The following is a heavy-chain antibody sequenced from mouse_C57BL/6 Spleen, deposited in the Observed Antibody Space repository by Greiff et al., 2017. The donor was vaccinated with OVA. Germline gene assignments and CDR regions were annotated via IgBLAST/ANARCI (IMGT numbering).Heavy chain of an antibody. CDR3: ARQGDYDGRAGFAY. V-gene: IGHV1-20*01. Sequence: EVTLQESGPELVKPGDSVKISCKASGYSFTGYFMNWVMQSHGKSLEWIGRINPYNGDTFYNQKFKGKATLTVDKSSSTAHMELRSLTSEDSAVYYCARQGDYDGRAGFAYWGQGTLVTVSA. CDR1: GYSFTGYF. J-gene: IGHJ3*01. D-gene: IGHD2-4*01. CDR2: INPYNGDT.